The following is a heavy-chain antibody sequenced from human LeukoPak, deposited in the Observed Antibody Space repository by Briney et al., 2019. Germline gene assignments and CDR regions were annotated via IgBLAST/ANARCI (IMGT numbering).Heavy chain of an antibody. J-gene: IGHJ4*02. CDR2: IYYSGST. D-gene: IGHD1-1*01. CDR1: GGSISSYY. CDR3: ARWSGWNDPYYFDY. V-gene: IGHV4-59*08. Sequence: SETLSLTCTASGGSISSYYWSWIRQPPGKGLEWIGYIYYSGSTNYNPSLKSRVTISVDTSKNQFSLKLSSVTAADTAVYYCARWSGWNDPYYFDYWGQGTLVTVSS.